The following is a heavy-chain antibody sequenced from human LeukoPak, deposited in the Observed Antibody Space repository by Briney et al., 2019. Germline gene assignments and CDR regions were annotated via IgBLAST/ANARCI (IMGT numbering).Heavy chain of an antibody. CDR2: FDPEDGET. Sequence: GASVKVSCKVSGYTLTEMSIHWVRQAPGGALEWMGGFDPEDGETVYAPKFQGRVTMTEDTSADTAYMELSSLRSEDTAVYYCAAGQVRGVIRYYYYYGMDVWGQGTTVTVSS. CDR1: GYTLTEMS. CDR3: AAGQVRGVIRYYYYYGMDV. V-gene: IGHV1-24*01. J-gene: IGHJ6*02. D-gene: IGHD3-10*01.